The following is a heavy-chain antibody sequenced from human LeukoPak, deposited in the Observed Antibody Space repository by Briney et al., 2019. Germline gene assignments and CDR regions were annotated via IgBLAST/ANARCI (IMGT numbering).Heavy chain of an antibody. J-gene: IGHJ4*02. CDR3: ATARSRSSVGNFDY. Sequence: VASVKVSCKASRGTFSSYAISWVRQAPGKGLEWMGGFDPEDGETIYAQKFQGRVTMTEDTSTDTAYMELSSLRSEDTAVYYCATARSRSSVGNFDYWGQGTLVTVSS. CDR1: RGTFSSYA. CDR2: FDPEDGET. V-gene: IGHV1-24*01. D-gene: IGHD1-26*01.